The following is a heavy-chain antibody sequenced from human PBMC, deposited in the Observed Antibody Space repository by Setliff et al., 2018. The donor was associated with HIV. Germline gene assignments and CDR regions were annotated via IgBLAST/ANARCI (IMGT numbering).Heavy chain of an antibody. CDR3: ARYGPASVIWFGYLDY. V-gene: IGHV4-34*12. CDR1: GGSFSGYY. J-gene: IGHJ4*02. Sequence: ETLSLTCAVYGGSFSGYYWSWIRQPPGKGLEWIATVFSGGSSKYNPSLWSRVTISVDTSKNQFYLKMDSVTAADTAFYYCARYGPASVIWFGYLDYWGPGMSVTVSS. CDR2: VFSGGSS. D-gene: IGHD3-10*01.